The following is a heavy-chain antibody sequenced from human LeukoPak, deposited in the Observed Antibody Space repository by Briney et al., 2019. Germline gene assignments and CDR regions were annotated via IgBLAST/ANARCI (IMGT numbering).Heavy chain of an antibody. J-gene: IGHJ3*02. V-gene: IGHV1-2*02. D-gene: IGHD2-15*01. CDR2: INPNSGGT. CDR3: ARVRGYCSGGSCYLSSAENAFDI. CDR1: GYTFTGYY. Sequence: ASVKVSCKASGYTFTGYYMHWVRQAPGQGLEWMGWINPNSGGTNYAQKFQGRVTMTRDTSISTAYMELSRLRSDDTAVYYCARVRGYCSGGSCYLSSAENAFDIWGQGTMVPVSS.